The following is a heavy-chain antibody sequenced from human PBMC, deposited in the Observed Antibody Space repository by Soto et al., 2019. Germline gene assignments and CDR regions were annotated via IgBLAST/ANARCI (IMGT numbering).Heavy chain of an antibody. J-gene: IGHJ6*02. CDR1: GYSFTSYW. D-gene: IGHD5-18*01. CDR3: ARTSMQSRGYSYGHGGMDV. CDR2: IDPSDSYT. Sequence: GESLKISCKGSGYSFTSYWSGWVRQMPGKGLEWMGRIDPSDSYTNYSPSFQGHVTISADKSISTAYLQWSSLKASDTAMYYCARTSMQSRGYSYGHGGMDVWGQGTTVTVSS. V-gene: IGHV5-10-1*01.